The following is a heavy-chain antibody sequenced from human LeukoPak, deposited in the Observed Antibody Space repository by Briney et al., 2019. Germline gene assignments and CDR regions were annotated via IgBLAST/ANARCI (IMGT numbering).Heavy chain of an antibody. D-gene: IGHD3-22*01. V-gene: IGHV4-59*01. CDR2: IYYSGSS. Sequence: SETLSLTCTVSGGSISSYYWSWIRQPPGKGMEWIGYIYYSGSSNYNPSLKSRVTISVDTSKNQFSLKLSSVTAADTAVYYCARKDDSSGYYVDQWGQGTLVTVSS. J-gene: IGHJ4*02. CDR1: GGSISSYY. CDR3: ARKDDSSGYYVDQ.